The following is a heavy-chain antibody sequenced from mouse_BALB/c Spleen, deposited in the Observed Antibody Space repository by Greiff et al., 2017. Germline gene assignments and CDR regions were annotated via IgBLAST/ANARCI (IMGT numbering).Heavy chain of an antibody. CDR2: IWAGGST. Sequence: VKLMESGPGLVAPSQSLSITCTVSGFSLTSYGVHWVRQPPGKGLEWLGVIWAGGSTNYNSALMSRLSISKDNSKSQVFLKMNSLQTDDTAMYYCARDEGYYGSSPWYFDVWGAGTTVTVSS. CDR1: GFSLTSYG. J-gene: IGHJ1*01. CDR3: ARDEGYYGSSPWYFDV. D-gene: IGHD1-1*01. V-gene: IGHV2-9*02.